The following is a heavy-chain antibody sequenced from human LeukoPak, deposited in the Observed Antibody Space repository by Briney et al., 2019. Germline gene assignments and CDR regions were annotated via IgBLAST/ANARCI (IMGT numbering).Heavy chain of an antibody. V-gene: IGHV1-2*02. CDR3: ARETIHYYDSSGLDY. D-gene: IGHD3-22*01. Sequence: GASVKVSCKASGYTFTGYYMHWVRQAPGQGLEWMGWINPNSGGTNYAQKFQGRVTITADKSTSTAYMELSSLRSEDTAVYYCARETIHYYDSSGLDYWGQGTLVTVSS. CDR2: INPNSGGT. J-gene: IGHJ4*02. CDR1: GYTFTGYY.